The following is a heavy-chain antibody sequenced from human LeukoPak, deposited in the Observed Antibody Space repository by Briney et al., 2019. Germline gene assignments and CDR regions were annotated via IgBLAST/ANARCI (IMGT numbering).Heavy chain of an antibody. Sequence: GGSLRLSCAASGFTFSSYGMHWVRQAPGKGLEWVAVIWYDGSNKYYADSVKGRFTISRDNSKNTLYLQMNSLRAEDTAVYYCARVNPSQRIQLWSRRYYYYMDVWGKGTTVTVSS. V-gene: IGHV3-33*01. D-gene: IGHD5-18*01. CDR3: ARVNPSQRIQLWSRRYYYYMDV. CDR1: GFTFSSYG. J-gene: IGHJ6*03. CDR2: IWYDGSNK.